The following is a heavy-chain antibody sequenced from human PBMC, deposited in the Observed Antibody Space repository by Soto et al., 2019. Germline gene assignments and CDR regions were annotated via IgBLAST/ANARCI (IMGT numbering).Heavy chain of an antibody. CDR2: ISGSGGST. V-gene: IGHV3-23*01. J-gene: IGHJ6*02. D-gene: IGHD2-21*02. CDR3: AKVAYCGGDCYSNYYYYYGMDV. CDR1: GFTFSSYA. Sequence: GGSLRLSCAASGFTFSSYAMSWVRQAPGKGLEWVSAISGSGGSTYYADSVKGRFTISRDNSKNTLYLQMNSLRAEDTAVYYCAKVAYCGGDCYSNYYYYYGMDVWGQGTTVTVSS.